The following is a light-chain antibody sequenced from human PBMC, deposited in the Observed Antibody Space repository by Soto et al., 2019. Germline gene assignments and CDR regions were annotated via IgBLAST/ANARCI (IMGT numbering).Light chain of an antibody. Sequence: QSVLTQPPSVSGTTGQKVTVSCSGSRYNIEVNAVNWYQQVPGTAPKVLIYSNNQRPSGVPDRFSGSKSGTSASLAISGLQSEDEADYYCETWDDSLNGRVFGGGTQVSVL. J-gene: IGLJ3*02. CDR2: SNN. CDR3: ETWDDSLNGRV. CDR1: RYNIEVNA. V-gene: IGLV1-44*01.